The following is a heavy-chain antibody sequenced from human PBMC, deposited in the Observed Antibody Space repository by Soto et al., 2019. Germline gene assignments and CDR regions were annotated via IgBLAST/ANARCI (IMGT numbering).Heavy chain of an antibody. J-gene: IGHJ6*02. Sequence: PSETLSLTCAVSGGSISSGGYSWSWIRQPPGKVLEWIVYIYHSGSTYYNPSLKSRVTISLDTSNNQFSLKLSSVTPAYTSVYYCARDRRCAGRPRGMDVWGQGTTVTVSS. CDR1: GGSISSGGYS. D-gene: IGHD3-10*02. CDR3: ARDRRCAGRPRGMDV. CDR2: IYHSGST. V-gene: IGHV4-30-2*01.